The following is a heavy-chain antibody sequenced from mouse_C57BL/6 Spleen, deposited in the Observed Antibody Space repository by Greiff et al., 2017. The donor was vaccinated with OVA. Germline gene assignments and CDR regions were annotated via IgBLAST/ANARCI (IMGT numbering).Heavy chain of an antibody. CDR1: GYTFTDYY. V-gene: IGHV1-19*01. CDR2: INPYNGGT. Sequence: VQLQQSGPVLVKPGASVKMSCKASGYTFTDYYMNWVKQSHGKSLEWIGVINPYNGGTSYNQKFKGKATLTVDKSSSTAYMELNSLTSEDSAVYYCARGILHYYGSSQYYFDYWGQGTTLTVSS. CDR3: ARGILHYYGSSQYYFDY. D-gene: IGHD1-1*01. J-gene: IGHJ2*01.